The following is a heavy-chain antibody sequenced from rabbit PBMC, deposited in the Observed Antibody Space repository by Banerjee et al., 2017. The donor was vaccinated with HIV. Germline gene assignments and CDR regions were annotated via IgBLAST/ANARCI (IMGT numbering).Heavy chain of an antibody. CDR3: ARGYAGYAGYGYAMDYFNL. CDR1: GFSFSSSYW. CDR2: IFAGSSDNT. Sequence: QEQLEESGGDLVKPEGSLTLTCTASGFSFSSSYWICWVRQAPGKGLEWIACIFAGSSDNTYYANWAKGRFTISKTSSTTVTLQMTSLTAADTATYFCARGYAGYAGYGYAMDYFNLWGPGTLVTV. D-gene: IGHD6-1*01. J-gene: IGHJ4*01. V-gene: IGHV1S45*01.